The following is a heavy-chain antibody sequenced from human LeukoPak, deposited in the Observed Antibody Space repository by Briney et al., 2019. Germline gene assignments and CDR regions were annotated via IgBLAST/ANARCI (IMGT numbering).Heavy chain of an antibody. D-gene: IGHD1-14*01. V-gene: IGHV4-31*03. Sequence: SETLSLTCTVSGGSISSGGYYWSWIRQHPGKGLEWIGYIYYSGSTYYNPSLKSRVTISVDTSKNQFSLKLSSVTAADTAVYYCARVDAWNHAPQFDYWGQGTLVTVSS. CDR3: ARVDAWNHAPQFDY. J-gene: IGHJ4*02. CDR2: IYYSGST. CDR1: GGSISSGGYY.